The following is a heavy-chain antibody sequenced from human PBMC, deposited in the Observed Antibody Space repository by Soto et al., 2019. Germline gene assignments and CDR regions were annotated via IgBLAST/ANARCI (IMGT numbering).Heavy chain of an antibody. V-gene: IGHV4-28*01. CDR2: IFHTGAT. Sequence: QVNLQESGPGLVRPSDTLSLTCVVSGSSVTDSDWWVWIRQPPGKGLEWVGFIFHTGATYSNPSLKNRVSFSVDKSKNHFSLRLTSATALDTAVYFCARRFLEWGDAFDVWGQGALVTVSS. J-gene: IGHJ3*01. CDR3: ARRFLEWGDAFDV. CDR1: GSSVTDSDW. D-gene: IGHD3-3*01.